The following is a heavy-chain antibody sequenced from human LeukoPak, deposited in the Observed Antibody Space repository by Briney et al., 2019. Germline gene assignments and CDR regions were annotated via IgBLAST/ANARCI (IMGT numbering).Heavy chain of an antibody. V-gene: IGHV3-30*04. CDR1: DFTFITYV. CDR2: ISYDGRNK. J-gene: IGHJ4*02. D-gene: IGHD2-2*01. Sequence: PGGSWSFPLQALDFTFITYVCHGFGRPPGRGLGGVAVISYDGRNKYYADSVKGRFTISRDNSKNTLYLQMNSLRAEDTAVYYCARESIVVPAAIDYWGQGTLVTVSS. CDR3: ARESIVVPAAIDY.